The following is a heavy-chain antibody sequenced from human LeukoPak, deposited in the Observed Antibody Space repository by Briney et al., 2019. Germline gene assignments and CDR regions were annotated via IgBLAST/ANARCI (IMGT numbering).Heavy chain of an antibody. D-gene: IGHD6-13*01. CDR1: GGSISSDY. CDR2: IYYSGTT. Sequence: SETLSLTCTVSGGSISSDYWSWIRQSPGKGLEWIGYIYYSGTTSYNPSPKSRVTISLDTSKNQFSLKLSSVTAADTAVYYCARGSIAAAEGSHWFDPWGQGTLVTVSS. V-gene: IGHV4-59*01. J-gene: IGHJ5*02. CDR3: ARGSIAAAEGSHWFDP.